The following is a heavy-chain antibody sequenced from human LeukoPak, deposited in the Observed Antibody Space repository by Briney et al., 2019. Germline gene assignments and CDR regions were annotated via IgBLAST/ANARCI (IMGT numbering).Heavy chain of an antibody. V-gene: IGHV3-30*02. CDR1: GFTFSNYG. CDR3: AKSVIPTASQGTYYMDV. CDR2: IGRGGSKI. J-gene: IGHJ6*03. Sequence: QAGGSLRLSCEASGFTFSNYGVHRVRRAPGKGLEWAAFIGRGGSKIYYAGSVKGRFTMSRDSSNSTLYLQTNSLRAEDTAVYYCAKSVIPTASQGTYYMDVWRKGTTVIVTS. D-gene: IGHD2-2*01.